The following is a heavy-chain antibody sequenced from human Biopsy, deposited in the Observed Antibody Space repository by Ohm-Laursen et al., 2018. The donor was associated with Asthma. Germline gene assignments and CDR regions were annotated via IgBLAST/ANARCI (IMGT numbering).Heavy chain of an antibody. CDR3: ARGDSSNWSHYYFDY. V-gene: IGHV3-30-3*01. D-gene: IGHD3-22*01. CDR1: GFVFRSHA. Sequence: SLRLSCSASGFVFRSHAMHWVRQAPGKGLEWVAVISYDGSSIYYADSVKGRFTISRDNSKNTLSLQMHSLRAEDTAVYYCARGDSSNWSHYYFDYWGQGTLVTVSS. CDR2: ISYDGSSI. J-gene: IGHJ4*02.